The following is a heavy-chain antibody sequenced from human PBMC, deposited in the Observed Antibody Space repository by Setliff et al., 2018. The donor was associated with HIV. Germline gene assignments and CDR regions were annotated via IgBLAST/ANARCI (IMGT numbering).Heavy chain of an antibody. CDR2: ISPDGSAT. CDR1: GFTFSSAW. D-gene: IGHD2-15*01. CDR3: ARESFGGSTWALGDS. J-gene: IGHJ4*02. V-gene: IGHV3-7*01. Sequence: GGSLRLSCAASGFTFSSAWMGWVRQAPAKGLEWVANISPDGSATYYVDSVKGRFTISRDNAKNSLYLQLNSLRVEDTAVYFCARESFGGSTWALGDSWGQGALVTVSS.